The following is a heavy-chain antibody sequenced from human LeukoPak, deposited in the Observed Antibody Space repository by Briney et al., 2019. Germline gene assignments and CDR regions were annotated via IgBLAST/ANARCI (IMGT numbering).Heavy chain of an antibody. CDR2: ISGSGGST. Sequence: PGGSLRLSCAASGFTFSSCAMSWVRQAPGKGLEWVSAISGSGGSTYYADSVKGRFTISRDNSKNTLYLQMNSLRAEDTAVYYCAKDHTSYYDFWSGDNWFDPWGQGTLVTVSS. J-gene: IGHJ5*02. CDR1: GFTFSSCA. CDR3: AKDHTSYYDFWSGDNWFDP. D-gene: IGHD3-3*01. V-gene: IGHV3-23*01.